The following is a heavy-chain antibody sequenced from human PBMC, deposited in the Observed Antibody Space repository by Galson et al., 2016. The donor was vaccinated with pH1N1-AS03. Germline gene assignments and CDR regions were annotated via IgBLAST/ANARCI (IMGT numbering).Heavy chain of an antibody. V-gene: IGHV3-64*02. CDR3: TREWKFTYHYYGMDV. J-gene: IGHJ6*02. CDR1: GFIFSDYA. D-gene: IGHD1-1*01. CDR2: ISDTGGRT. Sequence: SLRLSCAASGFIFSDYAIYWVCQTPGKGLEFVSGISDTGGRTYYADSVKGRFTISRDNSENTVFLQMGSLSPEDVAVYYCTREWKFTYHYYGMDVWGQGTTVTVSS.